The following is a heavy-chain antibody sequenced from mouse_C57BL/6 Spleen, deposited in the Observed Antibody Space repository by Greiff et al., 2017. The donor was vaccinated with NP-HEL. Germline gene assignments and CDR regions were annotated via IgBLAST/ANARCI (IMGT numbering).Heavy chain of an antibody. D-gene: IGHD1-1*01. CDR1: GFTFSDYY. CDR3: ARQDYGSSYFDV. V-gene: IGHV5-12*01. Sequence: EVQGVESGGGLVQPGGSLKLSCAASGFTFSDYYMYWVRQTPEKRLEWVAYISNGGGSTYYPDTVKGRFTISRDNAKNTLYLQMSRLKSEDTAMYYCARQDYGSSYFDVWGTGTTVTVSS. CDR2: ISNGGGST. J-gene: IGHJ1*03.